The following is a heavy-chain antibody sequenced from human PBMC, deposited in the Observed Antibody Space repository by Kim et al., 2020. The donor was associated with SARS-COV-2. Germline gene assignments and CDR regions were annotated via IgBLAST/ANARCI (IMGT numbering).Heavy chain of an antibody. V-gene: IGHV3-21*01. Sequence: YYADSVKGRFTSARENTKNSLYRQMSSLRAEDTAVYYCARLIIVGATADYWGQGTLVTVSS. J-gene: IGHJ4*02. D-gene: IGHD1-26*01. CDR3: ARLIIVGATADY.